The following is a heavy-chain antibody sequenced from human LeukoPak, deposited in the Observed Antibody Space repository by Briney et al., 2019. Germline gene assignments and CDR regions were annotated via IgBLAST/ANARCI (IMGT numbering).Heavy chain of an antibody. CDR2: IYTSGST. CDR1: GGSISSGSYY. CDR3: ARGNGAVASHFDY. D-gene: IGHD6-19*01. Sequence: SETLSLTCTVSGGSISSGSYYWSWIRQPAGKGLEWIGRIYTSGSTNYNPSLKSRVTISVDTSKNQFSLKLSSVTAADTAVYYCARGNGAVASHFDYWGRGTLVTVSS. V-gene: IGHV4-61*02. J-gene: IGHJ4*02.